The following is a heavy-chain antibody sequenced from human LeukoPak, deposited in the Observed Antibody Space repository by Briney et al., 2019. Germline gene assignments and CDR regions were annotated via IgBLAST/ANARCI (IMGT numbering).Heavy chain of an antibody. CDR3: AKGTGIVGATSDAFDI. J-gene: IGHJ3*02. D-gene: IGHD1-26*01. CDR2: ISGSGGST. CDR1: GFTFSSYA. Sequence: DPGGSLRLSCAASGFTFSSYAMSWVRQAPGKGLEWVSAISGSGGSTYYADSVKGRFTISRDNSKNTLYLQMNSLRAEGTAVYYCAKGTGIVGATSDAFDIWGQGTMVTVSS. V-gene: IGHV3-23*01.